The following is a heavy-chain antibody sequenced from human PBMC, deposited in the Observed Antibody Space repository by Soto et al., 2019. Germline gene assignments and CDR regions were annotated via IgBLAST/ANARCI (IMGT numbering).Heavy chain of an antibody. CDR2: ISSSGSTI. Sequence: GGSLRLSCAASGFTFSDYYMSWIREAPGKGLEWVSYISSSGSTIYYADSVKGRFTISRDNAKNSLYLQMNSLRAEDTAVYYCARGEILLWFGELLTRQVNAFDIWGQGTMVTVSS. J-gene: IGHJ3*02. CDR3: ARGEILLWFGELLTRQVNAFDI. V-gene: IGHV3-11*04. CDR1: GFTFSDYY. D-gene: IGHD3-10*01.